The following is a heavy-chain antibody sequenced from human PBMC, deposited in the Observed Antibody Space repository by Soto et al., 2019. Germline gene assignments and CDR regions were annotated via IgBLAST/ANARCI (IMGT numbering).Heavy chain of an antibody. Sequence: GGSLRLSCAASGFTFSSYAMSWVRQAPGKGLEWVSAISGSGGSTYYADSVKGRFTISRDNSKNTLYLQMNSLRAEDTAVHYCAKDGSSSFYYFDYWGQGTLVTVSS. V-gene: IGHV3-23*01. CDR3: AKDGSSSFYYFDY. CDR1: GFTFSSYA. J-gene: IGHJ4*02. CDR2: ISGSGGST. D-gene: IGHD6-13*01.